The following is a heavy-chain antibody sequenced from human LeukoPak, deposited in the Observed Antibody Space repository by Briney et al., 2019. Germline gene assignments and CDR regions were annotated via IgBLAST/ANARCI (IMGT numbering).Heavy chain of an antibody. D-gene: IGHD3-10*01. Sequence: ASVKVSCKTSGYIFTGYCIHWVRQAHGQGLEWMGWINPNTGGTNYAQDFQGRVTMTRDTYVTTAYMELRSLRSDDTAVYFCAGERESGRSDAFDLWGQGTMVTVSS. CDR3: AGERESGRSDAFDL. V-gene: IGHV1-2*02. J-gene: IGHJ3*01. CDR1: GYIFTGYC. CDR2: INPNTGGT.